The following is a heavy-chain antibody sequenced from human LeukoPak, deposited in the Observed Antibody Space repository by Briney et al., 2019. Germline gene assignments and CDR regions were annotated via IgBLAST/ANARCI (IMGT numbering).Heavy chain of an antibody. J-gene: IGHJ4*02. CDR3: AREPYDFWSGHYY. V-gene: IGHV3-7*01. CDR1: GYTFSSYW. D-gene: IGHD3-3*01. Sequence: GGSLRLSCAASGYTFSSYWMSWVRQAPGKGREWVANIKRDGSEKYYVDSVKGRFTISRDNAKTSLYLQMNRLRAEDTAVYYCAREPYDFWSGHYYWGQGTLVTVSS. CDR2: IKRDGSEK.